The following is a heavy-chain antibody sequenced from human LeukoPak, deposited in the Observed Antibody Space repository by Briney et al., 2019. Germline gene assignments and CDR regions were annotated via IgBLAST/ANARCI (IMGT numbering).Heavy chain of an antibody. V-gene: IGHV4-39*07. D-gene: IGHD6-13*01. J-gene: IGHJ4*02. CDR1: GGSISSSSYY. Sequence: TSETLSLTCTVSGGSISSSSYYWGWIRQPPGKGLEWIGSIYYSGSTYYNPSLKSRVTISVDTSKNQFSLNLSSVTAADTAVYYCARGRGSSWYYFDSWGQGTLVTVSS. CDR2: IYYSGST. CDR3: ARGRGSSWYYFDS.